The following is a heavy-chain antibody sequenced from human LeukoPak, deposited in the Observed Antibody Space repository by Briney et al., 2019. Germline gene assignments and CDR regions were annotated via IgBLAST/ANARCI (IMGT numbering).Heavy chain of an antibody. CDR1: GYSVSGYF. CDR3: PRDPTNCSGGSCYPSYLDY. Sequence: GASVKVSCKASGYSVSGYFIHLVRQAPGQGLEWRGWIHPNSGGTNAAQKFQGRVTMSRDTSNNRAYMELSRLSSEDTAVYYCPRDPTNCSGGSCYPSYLDYWGQGTLVTVSS. J-gene: IGHJ4*02. CDR2: IHPNSGGT. D-gene: IGHD2-15*01. V-gene: IGHV1-2*02.